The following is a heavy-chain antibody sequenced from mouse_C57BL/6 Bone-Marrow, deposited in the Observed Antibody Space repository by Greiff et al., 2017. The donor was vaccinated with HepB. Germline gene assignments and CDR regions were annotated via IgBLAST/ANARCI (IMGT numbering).Heavy chain of an antibody. V-gene: IGHV5-9*01. J-gene: IGHJ3*01. CDR2: ISGGGGNT. CDR3: ARHYYGSTSWFAY. D-gene: IGHD1-1*01. CDR1: GFTFSSYT. Sequence: EVKLVESGGGLVKPGGSLKLSCAASGFTFSSYTMSWVRQTPEKRLEWVATISGGGGNTYYPDSVKGRFTISRDNAKNTLYLQMGSLRSEDTALYYCARHYYGSTSWFAYWGQGTLVTVSA.